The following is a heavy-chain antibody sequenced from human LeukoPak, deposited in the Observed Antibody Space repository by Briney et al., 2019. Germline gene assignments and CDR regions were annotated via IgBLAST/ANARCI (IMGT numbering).Heavy chain of an antibody. D-gene: IGHD2-15*01. CDR1: GFTFGSYA. Sequence: QPGGSLILSCAASGFTFGSYAMSWVRQAPGKGLEWVSGISGSGSSTYYADSVKGRFTISRDNSKNTLHLQMNSLRAGDTAIYYCAKDGAVGGRLDWGPGTLVTVSS. J-gene: IGHJ4*02. CDR2: ISGSGSST. CDR3: AKDGAVGGRLD. V-gene: IGHV3-23*01.